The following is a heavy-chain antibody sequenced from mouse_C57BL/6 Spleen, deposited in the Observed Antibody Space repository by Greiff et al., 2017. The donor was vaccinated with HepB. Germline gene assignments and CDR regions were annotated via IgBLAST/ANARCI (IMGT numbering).Heavy chain of an antibody. V-gene: IGHV1-76*01. CDR1: GYTFTDYY. CDR2: IYPGSGNT. J-gene: IGHJ2*01. Sequence: QVHVKQSGAELVRPGASVKLSCKASGYTFTDYYINWVQQRPGQGLEWIARIYPGSGNTYYNEKFKGKATLTAEKSSSTAYMQLSSLTSEDSAVYFCAREGLRRLLDYWGQGTTLTVSS. CDR3: AREGLRRLLDY.